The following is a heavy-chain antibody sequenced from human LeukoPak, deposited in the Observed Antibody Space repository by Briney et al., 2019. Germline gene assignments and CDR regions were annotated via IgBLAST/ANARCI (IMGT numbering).Heavy chain of an antibody. Sequence: GESLRLSCAASGYTFSSHGMYWVRQAPGKGLEWVALMWYDGSQKYYADSVKGRFTISRDNSKNTLSLQMDSLRAEDTAVYFCARLYSSGWADYWGQGTLVTVS. CDR2: MWYDGSQK. J-gene: IGHJ4*02. D-gene: IGHD6-19*01. CDR3: ARLYSSGWADY. CDR1: GYTFSSHG. V-gene: IGHV3-33*01.